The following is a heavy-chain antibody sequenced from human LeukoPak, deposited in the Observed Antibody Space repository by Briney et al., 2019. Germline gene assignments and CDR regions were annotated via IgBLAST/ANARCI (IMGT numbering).Heavy chain of an antibody. CDR1: GYTFTTYG. D-gene: IGHD3-9*01. V-gene: IGHV1-18*01. J-gene: IGHJ4*02. Sequence: PSVKLPCKASGYTFTTYGISWVRQAPGQGLDWLGRIRVSNGNTNYAQKLQGRVTMTTYTSTGTAYMELRSLRSDDTAVYYCARMILLLGDVLTVPPRGFDYWGQGTLVTVSS. CDR3: ARMILLLGDVLTVPPRGFDY. CDR2: IRVSNGNT.